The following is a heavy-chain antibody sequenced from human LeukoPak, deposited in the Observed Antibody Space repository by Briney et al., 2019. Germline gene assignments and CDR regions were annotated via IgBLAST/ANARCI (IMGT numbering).Heavy chain of an antibody. CDR1: GYSISSAYH. J-gene: IGHJ3*02. V-gene: IGHV4-38-2*02. D-gene: IGHD2/OR15-2a*01. CDR2: IFHSGYT. Sequence: SETLSLTCSVSGYSISSAYHWGWIRPPPEKGLEWIGCIFHSGYTYCNPSLKSRVTISVDTSKNQFSLRLSSVTAADTAVYYCAICLTSICMNNWAFDIWGQGTMVTVPP. CDR3: AICLTSICMNNWAFDI.